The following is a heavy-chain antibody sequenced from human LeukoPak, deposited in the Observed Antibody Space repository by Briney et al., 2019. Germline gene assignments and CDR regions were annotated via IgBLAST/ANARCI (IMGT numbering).Heavy chain of an antibody. CDR3: AKDSQSSGRSYFDY. D-gene: IGHD6-19*01. Sequence: GGSLRLSCAASGFTFSDYYMTWIRQAPGKGLEWVSYISSSSSYTNYADSVKGRFTISRDNAKNSLYVQMNSLRAEDTAVYYCAKDSQSSGRSYFDYWGQGTLVTVSS. V-gene: IGHV3-11*06. J-gene: IGHJ4*02. CDR1: GFTFSDYY. CDR2: ISSSSSYT.